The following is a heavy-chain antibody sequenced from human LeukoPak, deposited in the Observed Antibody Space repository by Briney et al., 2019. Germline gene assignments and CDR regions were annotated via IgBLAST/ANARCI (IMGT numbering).Heavy chain of an antibody. CDR3: ARGYSTGSENYFDF. D-gene: IGHD6-19*01. Sequence: GGSLRLSCAASGFTFSSYAMHWVRQAPGKGLEWVAVISYDGSNKYYADSVKGRFTISRDNSKNTLYLQMNSLRPEDTAVYYCARGYSTGSENYFDFWGQGTLVTVSS. CDR2: ISYDGSNK. J-gene: IGHJ4*02. CDR1: GFTFSSYA. V-gene: IGHV3-30-3*01.